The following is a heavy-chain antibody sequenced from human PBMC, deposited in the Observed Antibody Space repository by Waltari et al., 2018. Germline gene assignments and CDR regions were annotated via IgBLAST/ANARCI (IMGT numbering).Heavy chain of an antibody. J-gene: IGHJ4*02. D-gene: IGHD3-3*01. CDR3: AKTQDFDFWSGSYFDH. V-gene: IGHV3-23*01. Sequence: EVQLLESGGGLVQPGGSLRFSCAASVFLFTIYALLWVRQAPGKGLEWVSGISGSGGTTYYAASVKGRLTISRDNSNDTVYLQMNSLTAEDTAVYYCAKTQDFDFWSGSYFDHWGQGALVNVFS. CDR1: VFLFTIYA. CDR2: ISGSGGTT.